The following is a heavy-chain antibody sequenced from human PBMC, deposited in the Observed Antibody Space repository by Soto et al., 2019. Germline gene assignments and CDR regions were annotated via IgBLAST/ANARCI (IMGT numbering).Heavy chain of an antibody. CDR3: ATQMVRTQEFDY. CDR2: ISSSGSTI. J-gene: IGHJ4*02. Sequence: PGGSLRLSCAASGFTFSDYYMSWIRQAPGKGLEWVSYISSSGSTIYYADSVKGRFTISRDNAKNSLYLQMNSLRAEDTAVYYCATQMVRTQEFDYWGQGTLVTVSS. V-gene: IGHV3-11*01. CDR1: GFTFSDYY. D-gene: IGHD3-10*01.